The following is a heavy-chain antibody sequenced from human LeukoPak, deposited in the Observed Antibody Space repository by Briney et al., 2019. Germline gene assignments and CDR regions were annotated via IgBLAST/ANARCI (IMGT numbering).Heavy chain of an antibody. CDR3: ARAGVYQRNWYFDL. CDR1: GGSISSYY. D-gene: IGHD2-8*01. Sequence: SETLSLTCTASGGSISSYYWSWIRQPAGKGLEWIGRIYTSGSTNYNPSLKSRVTMSVDTSKNQFSLKLSSVTAADTAVYYCARAGVYQRNWYFDLWGRGTLVTVSS. V-gene: IGHV4-4*07. J-gene: IGHJ2*01. CDR2: IYTSGST.